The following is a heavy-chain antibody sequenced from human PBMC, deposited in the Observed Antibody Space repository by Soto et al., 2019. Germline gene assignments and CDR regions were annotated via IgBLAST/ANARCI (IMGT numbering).Heavy chain of an antibody. CDR1: VDSVSSDSAA. CDR2: TYYRSKWYN. CDR3: ARGEAAPGTAGFDP. Sequence: SQTLSLTCAISVDSVSSDSAAWDLIRQSPSRGLEWLGRTYYRSKWYNDYAVSVKSRITINPDTSKNQFSLQLNSVTPEDTAVYYCARGEAAPGTAGFDPWGQGTLVTISS. V-gene: IGHV6-1*01. J-gene: IGHJ5*02. D-gene: IGHD6-13*01.